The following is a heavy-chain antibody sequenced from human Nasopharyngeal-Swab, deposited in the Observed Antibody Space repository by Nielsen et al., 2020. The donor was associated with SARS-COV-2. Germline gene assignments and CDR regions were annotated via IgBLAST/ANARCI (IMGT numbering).Heavy chain of an antibody. J-gene: IGHJ6*02. V-gene: IGHV3-33*01. CDR3: ARDDVAARDYDYYYGMDV. D-gene: IGHD6-6*01. CDR2: IWYDGSNK. Sequence: WIRQPPGKGLEWVAVIWYDGSNKYYADSVKGRFTISRDNSKNTLYLQMNSLRAEDTAVYYCARDDVAARDYDYYYGMDVWGQGTTVTVS.